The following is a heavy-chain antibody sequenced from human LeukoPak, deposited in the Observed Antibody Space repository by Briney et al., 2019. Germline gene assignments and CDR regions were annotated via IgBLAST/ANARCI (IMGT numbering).Heavy chain of an antibody. Sequence: GGSLRLSCAASGFTFSSYSMNWVRQAPGKGLEWVSSISSSSSYIYYADSVKGRFTISRDNAKNSLYLQMNSLRAEGTAVYYCARVYCSSTSCPAYYYYGMDVWGQGTTVTVSS. CDR3: ARVYCSSTSCPAYYYYGMDV. CDR2: ISSSSSYI. J-gene: IGHJ6*02. V-gene: IGHV3-21*01. CDR1: GFTFSSYS. D-gene: IGHD2-2*01.